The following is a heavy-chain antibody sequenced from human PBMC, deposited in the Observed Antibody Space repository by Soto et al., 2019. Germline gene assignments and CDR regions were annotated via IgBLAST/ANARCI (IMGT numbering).Heavy chain of an antibody. CDR1: GYTFTTYG. Sequence: ASVKVSCKASGYTFTTYGITWVRQAPGQGLEWMGWISAYNGNTNYAQKFQGRVTMTTDTSTNTAYMDLRRLKSDDTAMYYCARVHLRGWLVYQHGWFDPWGQGTLVTVSS. D-gene: IGHD6-19*01. CDR3: ARVHLRGWLVYQHGWFDP. V-gene: IGHV1-18*01. J-gene: IGHJ5*02. CDR2: ISAYNGNT.